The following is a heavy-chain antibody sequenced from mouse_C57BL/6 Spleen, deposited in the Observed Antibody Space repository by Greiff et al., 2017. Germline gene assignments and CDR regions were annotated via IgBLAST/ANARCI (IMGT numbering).Heavy chain of an antibody. CDR3: ARGITTVVATNWYFDV. CDR1: GYAFSSSW. J-gene: IGHJ1*03. D-gene: IGHD1-1*01. Sequence: VKLLQSGPELVKPGASVKISCKASGYAFSSSWMNWVKQRPGKGLEWIGQIYPGDGDTNYNGKFKGKATLTADKSSSTAYMQLSSLTSEDSAVYFCARGITTVVATNWYFDVWGTGTTVTVAS. V-gene: IGHV1-82*01. CDR2: IYPGDGDT.